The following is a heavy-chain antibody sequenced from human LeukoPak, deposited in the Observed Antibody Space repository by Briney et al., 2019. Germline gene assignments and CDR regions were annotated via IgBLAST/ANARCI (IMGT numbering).Heavy chain of an antibody. Sequence: SETLSLTCTVSGGSISSYYWSWIRQPPGKGLEWIGYIYYSGSTNYNPSLKSRVTISVDTSKNQFSLKLSSVTAADTAVYYCARAGDNWGYLYYYYYYMDVWGKGTTVTVSS. CDR3: ARAGDNWGYLYYYYYYMDV. CDR1: GGSISSYY. D-gene: IGHD7-27*01. J-gene: IGHJ6*03. CDR2: IYYSGST. V-gene: IGHV4-59*01.